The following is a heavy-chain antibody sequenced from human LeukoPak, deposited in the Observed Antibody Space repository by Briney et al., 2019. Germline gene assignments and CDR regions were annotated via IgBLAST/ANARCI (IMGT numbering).Heavy chain of an antibody. J-gene: IGHJ5*02. D-gene: IGHD1-26*01. Sequence: GGSLRLSCAASGFTFSSYWMSWVRQAPGKGLEWVANIKQDGSEKYYVDSVKGRFTISRDNAKNSLYLQMNSLRAEDTAVYYCASSRGSYSIRWFDPWGQGTLVTVSS. CDR2: IKQDGSEK. CDR3: ASSRGSYSIRWFDP. V-gene: IGHV3-7*02. CDR1: GFTFSSYW.